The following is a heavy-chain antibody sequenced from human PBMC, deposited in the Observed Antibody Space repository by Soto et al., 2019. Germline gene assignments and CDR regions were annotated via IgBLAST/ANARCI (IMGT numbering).Heavy chain of an antibody. CDR3: ARDPSSYYYYYGMDV. CDR1: GFTFSSYW. J-gene: IGHJ6*02. CDR2: INSDESST. V-gene: IGHV3-74*01. Sequence: GGSLRLSCAASGFTFSSYWMHWVRQAPGKGLVWVSRINSDESSTSYADSVKGRFTISRDNAMNTLYLQMNSLRAEDTAVYYCARDPSSYYYYYGMDVWGQGTTVTVSS.